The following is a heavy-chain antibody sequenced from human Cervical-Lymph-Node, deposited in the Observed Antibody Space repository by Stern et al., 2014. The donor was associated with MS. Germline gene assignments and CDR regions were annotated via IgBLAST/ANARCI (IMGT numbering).Heavy chain of an antibody. J-gene: IGHJ5*02. V-gene: IGHV1-69*01. CDR3: ALSSETSDRWYSLGYDL. CDR1: GGTFSKFP. D-gene: IGHD6-13*01. CDR2: IFPVFGTP. Sequence: QVQLGQSGAEVTKPGSSVKGSCKASGGTFSKFPSSWVRQAPGQGLEWMGGIFPVFGTPTYAQEFRGRVTITVDVSTSTVYMELSSLRSDDTAVYYCALSSETSDRWYSLGYDLWGQGTLVTVSS.